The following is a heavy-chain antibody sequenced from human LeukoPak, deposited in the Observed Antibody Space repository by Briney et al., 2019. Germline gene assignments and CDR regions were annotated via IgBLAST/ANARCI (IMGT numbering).Heavy chain of an antibody. J-gene: IGHJ4*02. CDR2: INSDGSSA. D-gene: IGHD6-6*01. V-gene: IGHV3-74*01. Sequence: PGGSLRLSCAASGFTFSSYWMHWVRQAPGKGLVWVSRINSDGSSAIYADSVKGRFTFSRDNAKNTLYLQMNSLRAEDTAVYYCVRDKFRTLIYGSSCFDSWGQGTLVTVSS. CDR1: GFTFSSYW. CDR3: VRDKFRTLIYGSSCFDS.